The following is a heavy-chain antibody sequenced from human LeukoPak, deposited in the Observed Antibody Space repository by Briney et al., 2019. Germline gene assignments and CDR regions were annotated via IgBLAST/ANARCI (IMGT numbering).Heavy chain of an antibody. CDR1: GFTFSTNS. V-gene: IGHV3-64D*06. CDR3: VKDANYYDSSGYYDY. D-gene: IGHD3-22*01. J-gene: IGHJ4*02. Sequence: GGSLRLSCSASGFTFSTNSMHWVRQAPGKGLEFVSAITSNGGSTYYADSVRGRFTISRDNSKNTLYLQMSSLRTEDTAVYYCVKDANYYDSSGYYDYWGQGILVTVSS. CDR2: ITSNGGST.